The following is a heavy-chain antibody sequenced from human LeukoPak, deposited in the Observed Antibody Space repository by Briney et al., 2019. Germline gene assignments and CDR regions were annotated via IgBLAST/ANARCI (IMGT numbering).Heavy chain of an antibody. V-gene: IGHV3-15*01. D-gene: IGHD3-22*01. CDR3: TYFYDSSGYQQDY. Sequence: GGSLRLSCAASGFTFSNARMMWVRQAPGKGLEWVGRIKSKTDGGTIDHAAPVKGRFTISRDDPRNTLSLQMNSLQIEDTAVYYCTYFYDSSGYQQDYWGQGPLVTVSS. CDR1: GFTFSNAR. J-gene: IGHJ4*02. CDR2: IKSKTDGGTI.